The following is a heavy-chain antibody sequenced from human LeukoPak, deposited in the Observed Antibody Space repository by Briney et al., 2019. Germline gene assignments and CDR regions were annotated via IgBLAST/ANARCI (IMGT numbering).Heavy chain of an antibody. CDR1: GFTFSTYG. V-gene: IGHV3-23*01. Sequence: PGGSLRLSCVASGFTFSTYGMIWVRQAPGKGPEWVSLVSNSGDTTNYADSVKGRFTISRDNSKNTLYLQMDSLRAEDTAAYYCANHGSNTFRPAGIWGQGTLVTVSS. CDR2: VSNSGDTT. D-gene: IGHD3-16*01. J-gene: IGHJ4*02. CDR3: ANHGSNTFRPAGI.